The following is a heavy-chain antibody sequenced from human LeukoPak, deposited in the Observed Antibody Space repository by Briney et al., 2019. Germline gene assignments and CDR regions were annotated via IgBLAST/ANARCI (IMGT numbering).Heavy chain of an antibody. V-gene: IGHV1-46*01. CDR3: VRDPGGYYYDSSGYYPYYFDY. CDR2: INPSGGST. J-gene: IGHJ4*02. CDR1: GYTFTSYY. D-gene: IGHD3-22*01. Sequence: ASVKVSCKASGYTFTSYYMHWVRQAPGQGLEWMGIINPSGGSTSYAQKFQGRVTMTRDTSTSTVYMELSSLRSEDTAVYYCVRDPGGYYYDSSGYYPYYFDYWGQGTLVTVSS.